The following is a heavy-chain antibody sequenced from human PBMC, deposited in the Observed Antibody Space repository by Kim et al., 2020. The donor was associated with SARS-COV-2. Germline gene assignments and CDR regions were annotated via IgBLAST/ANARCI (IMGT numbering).Heavy chain of an antibody. Sequence: SETLSLTCTVSGGSISSYYWSWIRQPPGKGLEWIGYIYYSGSTNYNPSLKSRVTISVDTSKNQFSLKLSSVTAADTAVYYCSRATPSRCDYWGQGTLVTV. J-gene: IGHJ4*02. CDR3: SRATPSRCDY. V-gene: IGHV4-59*01. CDR2: IYYSGST. CDR1: GGSISSYY. D-gene: IGHD4-17*01.